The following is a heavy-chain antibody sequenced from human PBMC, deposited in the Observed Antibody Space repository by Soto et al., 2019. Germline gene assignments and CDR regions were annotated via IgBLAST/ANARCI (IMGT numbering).Heavy chain of an antibody. Sequence: QVQLQQWGAGLLKPSETLSLTCAVYGGSFSGYYWSWIRQPPGKGLEWIGEINHSGSTNYNPSLKSRVTISVDTSKNQFSLKLSSVTAADTAMYYCARYQRGSIWGYCSGGSCYSDLAFDIWGQGTMVTVSS. V-gene: IGHV4-34*01. CDR1: GGSFSGYY. J-gene: IGHJ3*02. D-gene: IGHD2-15*01. CDR3: ARYQRGSIWGYCSGGSCYSDLAFDI. CDR2: INHSGST.